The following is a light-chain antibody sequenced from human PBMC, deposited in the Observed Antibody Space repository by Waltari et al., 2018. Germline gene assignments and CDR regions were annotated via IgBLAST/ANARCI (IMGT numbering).Light chain of an antibody. J-gene: IGKJ4*01. Sequence: DIVMTQSPDSLAMSLGERATINCKSSQSVLYNSNNKNYLAWYQQKPGQPPKLVIYWASTRESGVPDRFSGSGSGTDFTLTISSLQAEDGAVYYCQQYYSIPQTFGGGTKVKI. CDR1: QSVLYNSNNKNY. CDR3: QQYYSIPQT. CDR2: WAS. V-gene: IGKV4-1*01.